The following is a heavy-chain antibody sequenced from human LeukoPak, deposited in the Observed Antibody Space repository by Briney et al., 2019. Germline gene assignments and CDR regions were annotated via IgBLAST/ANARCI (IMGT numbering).Heavy chain of an antibody. Sequence: ASVKVSCKASGYTFTGYYMHWARQAPGQGLEWMGWINPNSGGTNYAQKFQGRVTMTEDTSTHTAYMELTGLRSDDTAVYYCATIELRNFDWLVFDYWGQGTLLSVSS. CDR2: INPNSGGT. D-gene: IGHD3-9*01. CDR1: GYTFTGYY. J-gene: IGHJ4*02. CDR3: ATIELRNFDWLVFDY. V-gene: IGHV1-2*02.